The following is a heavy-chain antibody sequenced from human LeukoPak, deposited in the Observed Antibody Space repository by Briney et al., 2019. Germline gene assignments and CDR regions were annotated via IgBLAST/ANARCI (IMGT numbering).Heavy chain of an antibody. D-gene: IGHD7-27*01. CDR1: GYTFTSNY. CDR3: ARGPPNWGYDY. Sequence: ASVKVSCKASGYTFTSNYIHWVRQAPGQGLEWMGMIYPRDGSTSYAQKFQGRVTVTRDTSTSTVHMELSGLRSEDTAVYYCARGPPNWGYDYWGPGTLVTVSS. J-gene: IGHJ4*02. CDR2: IYPRDGST. V-gene: IGHV1-46*01.